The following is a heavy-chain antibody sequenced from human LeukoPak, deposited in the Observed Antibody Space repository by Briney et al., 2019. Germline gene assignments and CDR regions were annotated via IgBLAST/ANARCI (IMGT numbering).Heavy chain of an antibody. CDR3: ARGYCSGSSCYSRTFGS. Sequence: PSETLSLTCTVSGGSVSISSYYWNWIRQPPGKGLEWIGYIYYSGSTNYNPSLKSRVTISVDTTNNQFSLKLTSVTAADTAVYYCARGYCSGSSCYSRTFGSWGQGTLVTVSS. CDR1: GGSVSISSYY. J-gene: IGHJ5*01. V-gene: IGHV4-61*01. CDR2: IYYSGST. D-gene: IGHD2-15*01.